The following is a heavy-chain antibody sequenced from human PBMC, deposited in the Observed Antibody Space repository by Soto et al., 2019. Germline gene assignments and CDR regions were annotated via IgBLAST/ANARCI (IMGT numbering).Heavy chain of an antibody. CDR2: IKAYSGNT. J-gene: IGHJ4*02. CDR3: AIADYGDDEY. Sequence: TGPGAKKPGASVKVSCKASGYTFATSTISWLRQAPGQGPEWMGWIKAYSGNTNYAQKLQGRLTMTTDTSTSTAYMELRSLTTDDTPISYCAIADYGDDEYWGQGTLVTVSS. D-gene: IGHD4-17*01. V-gene: IGHV1-18*01. CDR1: GYTFATST.